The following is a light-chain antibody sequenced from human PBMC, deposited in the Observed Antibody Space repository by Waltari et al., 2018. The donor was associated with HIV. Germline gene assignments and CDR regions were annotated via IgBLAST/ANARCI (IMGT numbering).Light chain of an antibody. J-gene: IGLJ1*01. CDR2: ANE. Sequence: QSVLTQPPSVSAAPGQKVSFSCSGGNSNLGNNYVSWYQQLPGRAPRLLIYANEKRPSGIPYRFSASKAGMSATLDITGLQIVDEADYYCGTWDSSLNLYVFGPGTTVAVL. CDR1: NSNLGNNY. CDR3: GTWDSSLNLYV. V-gene: IGLV1-51*01.